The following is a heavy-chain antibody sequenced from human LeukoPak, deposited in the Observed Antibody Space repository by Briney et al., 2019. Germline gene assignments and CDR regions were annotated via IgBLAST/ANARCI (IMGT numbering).Heavy chain of an antibody. CDR3: ANGDCRGGRCSSGAY. V-gene: IGHV3-30*02. J-gene: IGHJ4*02. D-gene: IGHD2-15*01. CDR2: TRDDGSKN. Sequence: GGSLTLSCAAPGFTFRNYGMHWVRQAPGKGLEWVAYTRDDGSKNWYGDSVKGRFTISRDNSKSSLYLQMNSLRGEDTAVYYCANGDCRGGRCSSGAYWGQGTLVTVSS. CDR1: GFTFRNYG.